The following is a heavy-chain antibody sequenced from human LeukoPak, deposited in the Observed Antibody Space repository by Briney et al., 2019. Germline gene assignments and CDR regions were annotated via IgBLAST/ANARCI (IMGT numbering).Heavy chain of an antibody. J-gene: IGHJ6*03. CDR2: IYTSGST. Sequence: SQTLSLTCTVSGGYISSGIYYWSWIRQPAGRGLEWIGRIYTSGSTNYNPSLKSRVTISVDTSKNQFSLKLSSVTAADTAVYYCARDLLWGEDYYMDVWGKGTTVTVSS. V-gene: IGHV4-61*02. CDR1: GGYISSGIYY. D-gene: IGHD3-16*01. CDR3: ARDLLWGEDYYMDV.